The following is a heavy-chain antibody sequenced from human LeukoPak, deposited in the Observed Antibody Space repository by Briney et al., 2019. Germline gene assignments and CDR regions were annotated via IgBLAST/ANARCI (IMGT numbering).Heavy chain of an antibody. D-gene: IGHD2-8*02. Sequence: GGSLRLSCAASGFTFSSYAMNWVRQAPGKGLEWVSGITARADSTYYADSVKGRVTISRDNSKNTLFLQLNSLRAEDAAVYYCAKTYMWSIDAFHIWGQGTMVTVSS. CDR2: ITARADST. CDR3: AKTYMWSIDAFHI. J-gene: IGHJ3*02. V-gene: IGHV3-23*01. CDR1: GFTFSSYA.